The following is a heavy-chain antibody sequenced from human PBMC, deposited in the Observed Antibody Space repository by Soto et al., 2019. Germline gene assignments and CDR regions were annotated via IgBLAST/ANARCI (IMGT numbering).Heavy chain of an antibody. D-gene: IGHD5-12*01. Sequence: SVKVSFKASRLTFTSSAVQWVRQARGQRLEWIGWIVVGSGNTNYAQKFQERVTITRDMSTSTAYMELSSLRSEDTAVYYCAVSRWLQFDEPTYWGQGTLVTVSS. CDR3: AVSRWLQFDEPTY. CDR1: RLTFTSSA. CDR2: IVVGSGNT. J-gene: IGHJ4*02. V-gene: IGHV1-58*01.